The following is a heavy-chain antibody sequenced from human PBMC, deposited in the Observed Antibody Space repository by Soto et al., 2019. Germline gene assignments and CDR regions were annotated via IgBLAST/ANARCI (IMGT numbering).Heavy chain of an antibody. D-gene: IGHD3-3*01. CDR2: IYPGDSDT. V-gene: IGHV5-51*01. Sequence: GESLKISCKGSGYSFTSYWIGWVRQMPGKGLEWMGIIYPGDSDTRYSPSFQGQVTISADKSISTAYLQWSSLKASDTAMYYCARHRASFEYYDFWSGSLCGMYAWGPGTSVTVA. J-gene: IGHJ6*02. CDR1: GYSFTSYW. CDR3: ARHRASFEYYDFWSGSLCGMYA.